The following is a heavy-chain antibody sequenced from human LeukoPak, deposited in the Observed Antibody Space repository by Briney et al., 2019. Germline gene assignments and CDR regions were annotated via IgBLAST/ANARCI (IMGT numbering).Heavy chain of an antibody. CDR1: GFTVSSNY. D-gene: IGHD6-19*01. CDR2: IYSGGST. J-gene: IGHJ4*02. CDR3: AREPQYSSGWEY. V-gene: IGHV3-53*01. Sequence: GGSLRLSCAASGFTVSSNYMSWVRQAPGKGLEWVSVIYSGGSTYYADSVKGRFTISRDNSKNTLYLQMNSLRAEDTAVYYCAREPQYSSGWEYCGQGTLVTVSS.